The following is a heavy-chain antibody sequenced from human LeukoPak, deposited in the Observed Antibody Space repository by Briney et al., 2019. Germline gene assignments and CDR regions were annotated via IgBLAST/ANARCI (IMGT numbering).Heavy chain of an antibody. CDR3: ARSTSQPYSSSWYGDDY. CDR1: GGSFSGYY. Sequence: SETLSLTCAVYGGSFSGYYWSWIRQPPGKGLEWIGEINHSGSTNYNPSLKSRVTISVDMSKNQFSLKLSSVTAADTAVYYCARSTSQPYSSSWYGDDYWGQGTLVTVSS. J-gene: IGHJ4*02. D-gene: IGHD6-13*01. CDR2: INHSGST. V-gene: IGHV4-34*01.